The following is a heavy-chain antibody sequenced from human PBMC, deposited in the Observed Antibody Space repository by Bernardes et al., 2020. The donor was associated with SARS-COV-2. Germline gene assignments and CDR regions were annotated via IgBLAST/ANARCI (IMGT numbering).Heavy chain of an antibody. D-gene: IGHD2-21*02. V-gene: IGHV3-30*18. CDR2: ISYDGSNK. Sequence: GGSLRLSCAASGFTFSSYGMHWVRQAPGKGLEWVAVISYDGSNKYYADSVKGRFTISRDNSKNTLYLQMNSLRAEDTAVYYCAKDSHLYCGGDCYFPDYCGQGTLVTVSS. CDR3: AKDSHLYCGGDCYFPDY. J-gene: IGHJ4*02. CDR1: GFTFSSYG.